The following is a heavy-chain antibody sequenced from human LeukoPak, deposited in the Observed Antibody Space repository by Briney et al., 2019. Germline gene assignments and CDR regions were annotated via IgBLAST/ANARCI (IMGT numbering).Heavy chain of an antibody. J-gene: IGHJ6*03. V-gene: IGHV1-18*01. CDR1: GYTFTSYG. CDR2: IRAYNGNT. D-gene: IGHD2-8*01. CDR3: ARVTNALYYYYYYMDV. Sequence: ASVKVSCKASGYTFTSYGISWVRQAPGQGLEWMGWIRAYNGNTNYAQKLQGRVTMTTDTSTSTAYMELRSLRSDDTAVYYCARVTNALYYYYYYMDVWGKGTTVTVSS.